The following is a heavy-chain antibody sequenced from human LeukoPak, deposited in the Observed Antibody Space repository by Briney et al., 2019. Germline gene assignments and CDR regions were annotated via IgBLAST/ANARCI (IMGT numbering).Heavy chain of an antibody. V-gene: IGHV4-34*01. CDR2: INHSGTT. Sequence: SETLSLTCAVYGGSFTDYYWIWIRQPPGKGLEWIGEINHSGTTHYNPSLKNRVTIPVDTFTSQFSLKLSSVTAADTAVYYCARSAFGDYSFDYWGQGTLVTVSS. CDR1: GGSFTDYY. J-gene: IGHJ4*02. CDR3: ARSAFGDYSFDY. D-gene: IGHD3-16*01.